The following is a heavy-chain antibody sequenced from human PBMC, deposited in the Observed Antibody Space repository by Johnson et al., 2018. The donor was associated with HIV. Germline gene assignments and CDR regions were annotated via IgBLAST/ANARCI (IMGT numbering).Heavy chain of an antibody. V-gene: IGHV3-7*01. CDR1: GFTHSAYW. CDR2: INQDGSEK. D-gene: IGHD4-23*01. J-gene: IGHJ3*01. CDR3: ARELKDGDYSRGAFDL. Sequence: VQLVESGGGVVQPGGSLRLSCAASGFTHSAYWMSWVRQAPGKGLEWVANINQDGSEKYFVDSVKGRFTISRDNSKNTLYLQMNSLGAEDTAVYYCARELKDGDYSRGAFDLWGQGTMVTVTS.